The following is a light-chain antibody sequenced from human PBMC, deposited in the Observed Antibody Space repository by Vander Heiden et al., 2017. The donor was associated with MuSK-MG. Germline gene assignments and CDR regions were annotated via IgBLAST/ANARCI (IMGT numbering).Light chain of an antibody. CDR1: SSNIGSNT. V-gene: IGLV1-44*01. J-gene: IGLJ2*01. CDR3: AAWEDSMNGPV. Sequence: QSALTQPPSASGPPGQRVTIPCSRSSSNIGSNTVDWYQPLPATAPKLLIYSNNQRPSGVPDRFSGSKSGTSASLAISGLQSEDEADYYCAAWEDSMNGPVFGGGTKLTVL. CDR2: SNN.